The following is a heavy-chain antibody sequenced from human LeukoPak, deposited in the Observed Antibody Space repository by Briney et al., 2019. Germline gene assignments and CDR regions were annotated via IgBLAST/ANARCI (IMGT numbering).Heavy chain of an antibody. V-gene: IGHV3-21*01. D-gene: IGHD2-15*01. Sequence: GGSLRLSCAASGFTFSSYSMNWVRQAPGKGLEWVSSISSSSGYIYYADSVKGRFTISRDNAKNSLYLQMNSLRAEDTAVYYCARVAQYCSGGSCFDYWGQGTLVTVSS. CDR1: GFTFSSYS. J-gene: IGHJ4*02. CDR2: ISSSSGYI. CDR3: ARVAQYCSGGSCFDY.